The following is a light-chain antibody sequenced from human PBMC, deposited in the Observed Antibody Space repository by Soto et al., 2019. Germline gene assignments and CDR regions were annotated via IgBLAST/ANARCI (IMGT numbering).Light chain of an antibody. V-gene: IGKV3-20*01. J-gene: IGKJ2*01. Sequence: EIVLTQSPGTLSLSPGERATLYCRASQSVSSTYFAWYQQKPGQAPRLLIYGASSSATGIPDSFSGSGSGTDFTLTISIVEPEDFAVYYSQQYGSSSDTCGQGNKVEIK. CDR1: QSVSSTY. CDR3: QQYGSSSDT. CDR2: GAS.